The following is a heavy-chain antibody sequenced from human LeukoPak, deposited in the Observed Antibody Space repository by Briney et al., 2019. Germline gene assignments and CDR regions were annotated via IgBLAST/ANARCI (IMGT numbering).Heavy chain of an antibody. Sequence: SGTLSLTCAVSGGSISSSNWWSWVRQPPGKGLEWIGEIYHSGSTNYSPSLKSRVTISVDKSKNQFSLKLSSVTAADTAVYYCARGIYSSGWPYYFDYWGQGTLVTVSS. D-gene: IGHD6-19*01. CDR1: GGSISSSNW. J-gene: IGHJ4*02. CDR3: ARGIYSSGWPYYFDY. CDR2: IYHSGST. V-gene: IGHV4-4*02.